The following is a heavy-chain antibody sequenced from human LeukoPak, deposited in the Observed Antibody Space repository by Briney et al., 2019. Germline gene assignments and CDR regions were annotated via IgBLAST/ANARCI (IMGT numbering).Heavy chain of an antibody. D-gene: IGHD4-11*01. Sequence: GGSLRLSCAASGFTFSTYRMSWVRQAPGKGLEWVANIKQDGSEKHYVDSVKGRFTISRDNAKNSLYLQMSSLRAEDTAVYYCTRVEETATTAAIIRKYSYYYYHMDVWGKGNTVTVSS. V-gene: IGHV3-7*01. CDR2: IKQDGSEK. CDR1: GFTFSTYR. CDR3: TRVEETATTAAIIRKYSYYYYHMDV. J-gene: IGHJ6*03.